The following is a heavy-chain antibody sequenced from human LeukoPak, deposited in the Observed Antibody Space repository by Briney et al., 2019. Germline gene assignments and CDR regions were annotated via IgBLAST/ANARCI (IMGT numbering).Heavy chain of an antibody. D-gene: IGHD6-19*01. CDR2: IHSSGSM. V-gene: IGHV4-4*07. J-gene: IGHJ4*02. CDR3: ARETEVSGGRSWDF. Sequence: PSETLSLTCTVSGGSISSYYWTWIRQPAGKGLEWIGRIHSSGSMNHNPSLKSRVTMSVDTSNNQFSLKLSSVPAADTAVYYCARETEVSGGRSWDFWGQGTLVTVSS. CDR1: GGSISSYY.